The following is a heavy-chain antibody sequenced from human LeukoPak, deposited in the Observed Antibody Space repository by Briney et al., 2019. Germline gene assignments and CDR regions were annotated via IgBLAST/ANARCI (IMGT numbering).Heavy chain of an antibody. Sequence: GGSLRLSCAASGFTFSSYAMHWVRQAPGKGLEWVAVISYDGSNKYYADSVKGRFTFSRDNSKDTLYLQMNSLRAEDTAVYYCARSYSSGWYHYYGMDVWGQGTTVTVSS. J-gene: IGHJ6*02. CDR2: ISYDGSNK. D-gene: IGHD6-19*01. CDR1: GFTFSSYA. V-gene: IGHV3-30-3*01. CDR3: ARSYSSGWYHYYGMDV.